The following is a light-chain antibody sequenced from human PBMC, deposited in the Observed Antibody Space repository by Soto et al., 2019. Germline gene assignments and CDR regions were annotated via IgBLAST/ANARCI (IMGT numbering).Light chain of an antibody. CDR1: SSDVGVYNY. CDR3: SSYTRSSTLV. Sequence: QSALTQPASVSGSPGQSITISCTGTSSDVGVYNYVSWYQQHPGKAPKLMIYEVSNRPSGVSNRFSGYKSGNTASLTIAGLQAEDEADYYCSSYTRSSTLVFGTGTKLTVL. CDR2: EVS. V-gene: IGLV2-14*01. J-gene: IGLJ1*01.